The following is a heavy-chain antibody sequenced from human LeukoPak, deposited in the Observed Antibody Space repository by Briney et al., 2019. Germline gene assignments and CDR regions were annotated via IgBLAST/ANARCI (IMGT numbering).Heavy chain of an antibody. D-gene: IGHD6-19*01. CDR2: ISYDGSNK. J-gene: IGHJ4*02. CDR3: ARIAVAGPPEQGPLDY. Sequence: QPGGSLRLSCAASGFTFSSYAMHWVRQAPGKGLEWVAVISYDGSNKYYADSVKGRFTISRDNSKNTLYLQMNSLRAEDTAVYYCARIAVAGPPEQGPLDYWGQGTLVTVSS. V-gene: IGHV3-30-3*01. CDR1: GFTFSSYA.